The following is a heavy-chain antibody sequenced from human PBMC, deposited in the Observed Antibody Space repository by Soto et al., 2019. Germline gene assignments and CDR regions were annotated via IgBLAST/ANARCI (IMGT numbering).Heavy chain of an antibody. Sequence: SETLSLTCTVSGGSISSYYWSWIRQPPGKGLEWIGYIYYSGSTNYNPSLKSRVTISVDTSKNQFSLKLSSVTAADTAVYYCARHVVDYIWGSYRYYFDYWGQGTMVTVSS. J-gene: IGHJ4*02. CDR3: ARHVVDYIWGSYRYYFDY. D-gene: IGHD3-16*02. CDR2: IYYSGST. V-gene: IGHV4-59*08. CDR1: GGSISSYY.